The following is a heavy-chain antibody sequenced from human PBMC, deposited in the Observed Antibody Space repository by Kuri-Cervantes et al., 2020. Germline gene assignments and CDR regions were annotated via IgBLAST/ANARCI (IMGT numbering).Heavy chain of an antibody. J-gene: IGHJ3*02. V-gene: IGHV3-23*01. CDR3: AISSVEYYYGSGAFDI. D-gene: IGHD3-10*01. CDR2: ISGSGGST. Sequence: GESLKISCAASGFTFSSYAMSWVRQAPGKGLEWVSAISGSGGSTYYADSVKGRFTISRDNAKNSLYLQMNSLRAEDTAVYYCAISSVEYYYGSGAFDIWGQGTMVTVSS. CDR1: GFTFSSYA.